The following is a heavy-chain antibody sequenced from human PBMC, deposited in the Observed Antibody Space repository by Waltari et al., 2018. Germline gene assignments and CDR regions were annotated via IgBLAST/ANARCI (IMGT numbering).Heavy chain of an antibody. V-gene: IGHV3-23*04. CDR2: SSEDGQTS. Sequence: EARLEESGGGLEQPGKSLRLSCSASGFTFSTYAMTWVRQAPGKGLGWVWSSSEDGQTSFYADSVKGRCIISRDNSKSTLFLHLNSLRGDDTARYYCAKGIRATATYFYMDVWGKGTTVTVSS. D-gene: IGHD3-10*01. CDR3: AKGIRATATYFYMDV. J-gene: IGHJ6*03. CDR1: GFTFSTYA.